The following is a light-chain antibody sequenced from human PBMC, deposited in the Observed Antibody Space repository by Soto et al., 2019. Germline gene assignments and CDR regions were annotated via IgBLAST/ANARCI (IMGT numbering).Light chain of an antibody. CDR2: DDI. J-gene: IGLJ3*02. CDR3: CSYAGSFTWV. CDR1: RSDVGGYNL. Sequence: QSGLTQTASVSGSPGQSITMSCTGTRSDVGGYNLVSWYQLHPGRAPKLLIHDDIKRPSGVSDRFSGSKSGNTASLTISGLQAEDEADYYCCSYAGSFTWVFGGGTKLTVL. V-gene: IGLV2-23*01.